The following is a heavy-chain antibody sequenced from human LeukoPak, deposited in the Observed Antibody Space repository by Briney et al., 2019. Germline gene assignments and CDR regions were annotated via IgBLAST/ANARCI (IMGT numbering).Heavy chain of an antibody. V-gene: IGHV3-23*01. J-gene: IGHJ6*04. CDR2: IISSGGST. Sequence: GGSLRLSCAASGFTFSMYAMSWVRQAPGKGLEWVSAIISSGGSTYYADSVKGRFTISRDNSKNTLSLQMNSLRAEDTAVYYCAVSSGHCSSTSCYPDVWGIGTTVTVSS. CDR3: AVSSGHCSSTSCYPDV. CDR1: GFTFSMYA. D-gene: IGHD2-2*01.